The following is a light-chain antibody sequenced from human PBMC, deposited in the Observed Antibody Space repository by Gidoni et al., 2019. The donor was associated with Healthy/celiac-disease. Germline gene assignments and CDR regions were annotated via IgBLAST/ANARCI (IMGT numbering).Light chain of an antibody. CDR2: EDN. CDR1: SGSIASDY. V-gene: IGLV6-57*02. J-gene: IGLJ3*02. Sequence: NFMLTQPHSVSESPGKTVNISCTGSSGSIASDYVQCYQQRPGSAPTTVIYEDNQRPSGVPDRFSGSGVPHRFSGSIDSSSNPASLTISGLKTEDEADYYCHSYDRDNLGVFGGGTKLTVL. CDR3: HSYDRDNLGV.